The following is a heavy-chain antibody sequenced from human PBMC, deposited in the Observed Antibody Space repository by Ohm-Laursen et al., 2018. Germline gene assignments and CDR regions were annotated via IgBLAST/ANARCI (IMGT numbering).Heavy chain of an antibody. Sequence: RSLRLSCAASGFTFSSYGMHWVRQAPGKGLEWVALISYDGNKKYYADSVKGRFTISRDNSQNTLYLQMNSLRVEDTAVYYCARPYSNYVYSHYYGMAVWGQGTAVIVSS. D-gene: IGHD4-11*01. CDR2: ISYDGNKK. V-gene: IGHV3-30*03. CDR3: ARPYSNYVYSHYYGMAV. J-gene: IGHJ6*02. CDR1: GFTFSSYG.